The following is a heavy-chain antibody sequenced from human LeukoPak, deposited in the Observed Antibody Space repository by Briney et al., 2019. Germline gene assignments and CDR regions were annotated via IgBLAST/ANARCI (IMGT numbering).Heavy chain of an antibody. D-gene: IGHD3-22*01. CDR3: AKSNGYGLIDI. V-gene: IGHV4-34*01. J-gene: IGHJ3*02. CDR2: INHSGST. Sequence: SETLSLTCAVYGGSFSGYYWSWIRQPPGKGLEWIGEINHSGSTNYNPSLKSRVTISVDTSKNQFSLKLNSVTAADKAVYYCAKSNGYGLIDIWGQGTMVTVSS. CDR1: GGSFSGYY.